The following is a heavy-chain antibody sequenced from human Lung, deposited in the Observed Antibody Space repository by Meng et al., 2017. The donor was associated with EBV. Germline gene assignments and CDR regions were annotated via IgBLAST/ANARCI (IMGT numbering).Heavy chain of an antibody. CDR1: GRTFRRSY. Sequence: QVKVQQWAEGSLKPSGTLSLTCGVSGRTFRRSYGSWIRHPSVKGLEWIGQINYSGLTNYNPSLKSRVTISVDTSKNQFSLSLNSVTAADTAVYYCARGVTSSAPFDYWGQGTLVTVSS. J-gene: IGHJ4*02. D-gene: IGHD2-2*01. CDR2: INYSGLT. CDR3: ARGVTSSAPFDY. V-gene: IGHV4-34*01.